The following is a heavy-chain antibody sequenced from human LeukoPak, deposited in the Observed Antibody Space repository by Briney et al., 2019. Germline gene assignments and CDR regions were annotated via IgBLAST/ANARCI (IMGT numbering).Heavy chain of an antibody. Sequence: ASVKVSCTASGDILNSYHIHWVRQAPGQGLGGMGVIKHSGGSTTYAQKFQGRLTMTRDTSTGTVNMELSSLTSEDTAVYYCARDFSWSVDYWGQGALVTVSS. CDR3: ARDFSWSVDY. D-gene: IGHD6-13*01. V-gene: IGHV1-46*02. J-gene: IGHJ4*02. CDR2: IKHSGGST. CDR1: GDILNSYH.